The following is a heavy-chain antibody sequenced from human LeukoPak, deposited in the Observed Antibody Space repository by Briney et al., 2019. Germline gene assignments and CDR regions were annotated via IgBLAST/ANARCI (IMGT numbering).Heavy chain of an antibody. V-gene: IGHV3-33*01. CDR1: GFTFSSCG. CDR3: ARDRRWYYYYGMDV. J-gene: IGHJ6*02. Sequence: PGGSLRLSCAASGFTFSSCGMHWVRQAPGKGLEWVAVIWYDGSNKYYADSVKGRFTISRDNSKNTLYLQMNSLRAEDTAVYYCARDRRWYYYYGMDVWGQGTTVTVSS. D-gene: IGHD5-24*01. CDR2: IWYDGSNK.